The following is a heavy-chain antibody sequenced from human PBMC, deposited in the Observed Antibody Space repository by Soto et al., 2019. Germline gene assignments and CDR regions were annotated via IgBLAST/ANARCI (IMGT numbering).Heavy chain of an antibody. CDR1: GFTFSMYW. V-gene: IGHV3-74*01. Sequence: EVQLVESGGGLLQPGGPLRLSCAASGFTFSMYWMHWVRQVPGKGPEWVSRINDDGSSTNYADSVKGRFTISRDNAKNTLYLQMNDLRAEDTAVYYCTRGPRSTSTGTGAFWGQGTLVTVSS. D-gene: IGHD1-1*01. CDR2: INDDGSST. CDR3: TRGPRSTSTGTGAF. J-gene: IGHJ4*02.